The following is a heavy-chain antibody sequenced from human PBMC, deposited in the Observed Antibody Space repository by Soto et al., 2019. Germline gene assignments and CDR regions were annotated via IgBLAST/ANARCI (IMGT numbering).Heavy chain of an antibody. CDR3: ARRGDYFDY. J-gene: IGHJ4*02. D-gene: IGHD3-10*01. V-gene: IGHV3-48*01. CDR2: ISTSSSSI. CDR1: GFTFITSN. Sequence: PGGSLRLSCAASGFTFITSNMSWVRQAPGKGLEYISYISTSSSSIYYADSVKGRFTISRDNAKNSLFLQMNSLRAEDTAVYYCARRGDYFDYWGQGALVTVSS.